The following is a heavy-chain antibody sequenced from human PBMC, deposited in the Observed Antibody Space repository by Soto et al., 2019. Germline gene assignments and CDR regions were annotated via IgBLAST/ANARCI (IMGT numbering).Heavy chain of an antibody. J-gene: IGHJ2*01. CDR2: ISAYNGNT. V-gene: IGHV1-18*01. D-gene: IGHD2-15*01. CDR1: GYTFTSSG. CDR3: ARVVTVVKSFHYWYFDL. Sequence: ASVKVSCKASGYTFTSSGISWVRQAPGQGLEWMGWISAYNGNTNYAQKFQGRVTITADESTSTAYMELSSLRSEDTAVYYCARVVTVVKSFHYWYFDLWGRGTLVTVSS.